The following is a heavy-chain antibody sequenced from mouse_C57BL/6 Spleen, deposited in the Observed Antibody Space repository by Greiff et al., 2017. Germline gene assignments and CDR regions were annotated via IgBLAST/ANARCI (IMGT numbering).Heavy chain of an antibody. D-gene: IGHD1-1*01. V-gene: IGHV1-64*01. CDR2: IHPNSGST. CDR1: GYTFTSYW. Sequence: QVQLKQPGAELVKPGASVKLSCKASGYTFTSYWMHWVKQRPGQGLEWIGMIHPNSGSTNYNEKFKSKATLTVDKSSSTAYMQLSSLTSEDSAVYYCARYTTVVATFNWYFDVWGTGTTVTVSS. CDR3: ARYTTVVATFNWYFDV. J-gene: IGHJ1*03.